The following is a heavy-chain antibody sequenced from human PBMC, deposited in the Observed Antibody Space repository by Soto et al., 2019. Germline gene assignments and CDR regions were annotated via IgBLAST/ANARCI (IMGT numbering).Heavy chain of an antibody. CDR3: ASHMVRGVPFGY. V-gene: IGHV4-59*08. CDR1: GGNISSYG. Sequence: SVTMCVTRTVAGGNISSYGWSWIRKPTGKGLEWIGYIYFRGSTNYNPSLKSRVTISVDTSKNQFSLKLSSVTAADTAVYYCASHMVRGVPFGYWGQGTLVTVSS. J-gene: IGHJ4*02. D-gene: IGHD3-10*01. CDR2: IYFRGST.